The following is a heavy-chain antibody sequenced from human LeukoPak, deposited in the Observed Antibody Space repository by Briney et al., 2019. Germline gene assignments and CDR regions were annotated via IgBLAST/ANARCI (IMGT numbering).Heavy chain of an antibody. CDR3: ARSRQTTVVTPALN. J-gene: IGHJ4*02. Sequence: KTGGSLRLSCAASGFTFSSYSMSWVRQAPGKGLEWVSSISSSSSYIYYADSVKGRFTISRDNAKNSLYLQMNSLRAEDTAVYYCARSRQTTVVTPALNWGQGTLVTVSS. CDR2: ISSSSSYI. D-gene: IGHD4-23*01. V-gene: IGHV3-21*01. CDR1: GFTFSSYS.